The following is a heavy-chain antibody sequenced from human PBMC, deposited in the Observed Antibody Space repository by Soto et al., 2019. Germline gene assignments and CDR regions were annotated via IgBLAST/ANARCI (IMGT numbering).Heavy chain of an antibody. CDR2: VYYSGTT. CDR1: GGSIISSSYY. Sequence: SETLSLTCIVSGGSIISSSYYWVWIRQPPGKGLEWIGDVYYSGTTHYIPSLKSRVTISVDTSKNQFSLRLSSVTAADTAVYYCARLRPPGNWFDPWGQGTLVTVSS. CDR3: ARLRPPGNWFDP. J-gene: IGHJ5*02. V-gene: IGHV4-39*01.